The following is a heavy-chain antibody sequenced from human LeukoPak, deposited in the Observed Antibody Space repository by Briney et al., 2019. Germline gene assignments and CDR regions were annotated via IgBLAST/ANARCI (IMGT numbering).Heavy chain of an antibody. V-gene: IGHV3-21*01. Sequence: GGSLRLSCAASGFTFSSYSMNWVRQAPGKGLEWVSSISSSSSYIYYADSVKGRFTISRDNAKNSLYLQMNSLRAEDTAVYYCAKGGMTSGWKGGVIDIWGQGTLVVVSS. CDR3: AKGGMTSGWKGGVIDI. D-gene: IGHD6-19*01. J-gene: IGHJ3*02. CDR2: ISSSSSYI. CDR1: GFTFSSYS.